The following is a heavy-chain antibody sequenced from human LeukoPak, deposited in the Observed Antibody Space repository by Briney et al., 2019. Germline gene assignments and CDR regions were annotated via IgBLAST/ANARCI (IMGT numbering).Heavy chain of an antibody. CDR3: ARASLYYDRGGYYYYMDV. D-gene: IGHD3-22*01. Sequence: SETLSLTCTVSGGSISSYYWSWIRQPPGKGLEWIGYIYYSGSTNYNPPLKSRVTISVDTSKNQFSLKLSSVTAADTAVYYCARASLYYDRGGYYYYMDVWGKGTTVTVSS. CDR1: GGSISSYY. CDR2: IYYSGST. J-gene: IGHJ6*03. V-gene: IGHV4-59*01.